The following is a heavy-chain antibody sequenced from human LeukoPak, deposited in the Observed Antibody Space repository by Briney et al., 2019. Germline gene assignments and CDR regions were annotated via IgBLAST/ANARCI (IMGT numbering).Heavy chain of an antibody. Sequence: GGCLRLSCAASGFPFSSYAMYWVRQAPGKGLVWVARIHGDGDNISYADSVRGRFTISRDNAKDTLYLHMNSLRPEDTAVYYCARAQVGAPTDLWGQGTLVTVSS. J-gene: IGHJ5*02. V-gene: IGHV3-74*01. CDR3: ARAQVGAPTDL. D-gene: IGHD1-26*01. CDR1: GFPFSSYA. CDR2: IHGDGDNI.